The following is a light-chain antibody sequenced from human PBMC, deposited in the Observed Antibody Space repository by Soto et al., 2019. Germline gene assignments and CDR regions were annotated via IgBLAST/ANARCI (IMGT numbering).Light chain of an antibody. Sequence: DIHMTQSPSSLSASLGDRVTITFRASQGIRNDLVWFQQKSGKDPKRLIYAASSLQSGVPSRFSGSESGTEFTLTISSLQPEDFATYYCLQDYNYPWTFGQGTKVDIK. J-gene: IGKJ1*01. V-gene: IGKV1-17*01. CDR1: QGIRND. CDR3: LQDYNYPWT. CDR2: AAS.